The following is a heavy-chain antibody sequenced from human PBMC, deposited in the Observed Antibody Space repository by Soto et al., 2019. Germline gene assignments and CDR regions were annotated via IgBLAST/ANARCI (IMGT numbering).Heavy chain of an antibody. CDR1: GGTFSSYA. Sequence: SVKVSCKASGGTFSSYAISWVRQAPGQGLEWMGGIIPIFGTANYAQKFQGRVTITADKSTSTAYMELSSLRSEDMAVYYCARYSGSSGNFDYWGQGTLVTVSS. D-gene: IGHD1-26*01. CDR3: ARYSGSSGNFDY. V-gene: IGHV1-69*06. J-gene: IGHJ4*02. CDR2: IIPIFGTA.